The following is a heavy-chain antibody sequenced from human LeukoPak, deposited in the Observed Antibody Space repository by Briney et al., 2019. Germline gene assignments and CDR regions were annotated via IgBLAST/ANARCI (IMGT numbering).Heavy chain of an antibody. CDR2: INSDGSEG. D-gene: IGHD6-6*01. CDR1: GFTFSGFW. Sequence: QSGGSLRLSCAVSGFTFSGFWMSWSRQAPGKGLEWVASINSDGSEGYYADVVKGRFTISRDNAKNSLYLQINSLRAEDTAVYYCARSSYSSSPSVWGQGTMVTVSS. J-gene: IGHJ3*01. CDR3: ARSSYSSSPSV. V-gene: IGHV3-7*03.